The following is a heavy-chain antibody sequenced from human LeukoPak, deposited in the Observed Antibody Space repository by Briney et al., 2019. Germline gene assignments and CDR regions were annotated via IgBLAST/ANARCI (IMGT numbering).Heavy chain of an antibody. Sequence: PGGSLRLSCAASGFNFSSYSMNWGRQAPGKGLEWVSSISFSGTYIYYADSLKGPTTISRDNARRSLFLQMNSLRAEDTAVYYCARRASTERGHSYGLDYWGQGTLVTVSS. CDR1: GFNFSSYS. V-gene: IGHV3-21*01. CDR3: ARRASTERGHSYGLDY. J-gene: IGHJ4*02. CDR2: ISFSGTYI. D-gene: IGHD5-18*01.